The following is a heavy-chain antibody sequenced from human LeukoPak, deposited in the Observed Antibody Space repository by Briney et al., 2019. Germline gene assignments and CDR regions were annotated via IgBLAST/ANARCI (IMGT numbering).Heavy chain of an antibody. CDR3: VKDLYKGDTASWYFFHY. CDR1: GFIISDYA. CDR2: ISANGGST. J-gene: IGHJ4*02. D-gene: IGHD6-13*01. Sequence: GGSLRLSCSASGFIISDYAMHWVRQAPGKGLEYVSAISANGGSTYYADSVKGRFTVSRGTSKTTLYLQLSSLRAEDTAMYHCVKDLYKGDTASWYFFHYWGQGTLVTVSS. V-gene: IGHV3-64D*06.